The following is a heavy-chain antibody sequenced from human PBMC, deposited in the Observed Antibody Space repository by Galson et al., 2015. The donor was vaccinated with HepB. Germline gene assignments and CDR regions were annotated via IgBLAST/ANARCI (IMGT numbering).Heavy chain of an antibody. CDR1: AYTFTGYY. Sequence: SVKVSCKASAYTFTGYYMHWVRQAPGQGLEWMGRINPNSGGTNYAQKFQGRATMTRDTSISTAYMELSRLRSDDTAVYYCARSENSWDINWFDPWGQGTLVTVSS. V-gene: IGHV1-2*06. J-gene: IGHJ5*02. CDR2: INPNSGGT. D-gene: IGHD6-13*01. CDR3: ARSENSWDINWFDP.